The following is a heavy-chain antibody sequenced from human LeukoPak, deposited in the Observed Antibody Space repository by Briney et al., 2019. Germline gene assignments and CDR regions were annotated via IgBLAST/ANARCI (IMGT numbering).Heavy chain of an antibody. J-gene: IGHJ6*02. D-gene: IGHD5-12*01. CDR3: GVAMDV. CDR1: GFTFSDHF. CDR2: SRNKANSYTT. V-gene: IGHV3-72*01. Sequence: GGSLRLSCAASGFTFSDHFMDWVRQAPGKGLEWVGRSRNKANSYTTEYAASVKGRFTISRDDSTNSLYLQMSSLRAEDTAVYYCGVAMDVWGRGTTVTVSS.